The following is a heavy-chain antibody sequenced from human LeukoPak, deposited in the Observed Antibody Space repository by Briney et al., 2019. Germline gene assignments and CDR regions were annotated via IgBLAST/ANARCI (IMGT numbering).Heavy chain of an antibody. CDR1: GGSISSGDYY. CDR3: ARDPYDSSGYYDY. V-gene: IGHV4-30-4*08. CDR2: IYYSGST. D-gene: IGHD3-22*01. J-gene: IGHJ4*02. Sequence: PSETLSLTCTVSGGSISSGDYYWSWIRQPPGKGLEWLGYIYYSGSTYYNPSLKSRVTISVDTSKNQFSLKLSSVTAADTAVYYCARDPYDSSGYYDYWGQGTLVTVSS.